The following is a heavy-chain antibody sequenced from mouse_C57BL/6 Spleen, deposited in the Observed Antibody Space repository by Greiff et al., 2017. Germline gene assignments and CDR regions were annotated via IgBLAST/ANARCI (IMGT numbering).Heavy chain of an antibody. CDR3: TITAQAY. J-gene: IGHJ2*01. Sequence: QVQLQQSGAELVRPGASVTLSCKASGYTFTDYEMHWVKQTPVHGLEWIGAIDPETGGTAYNQKFKGKAILTADKSSSTAYMELRNLTSEDSAVYYCTITAQAYWGQGTTLTVSS. V-gene: IGHV1-15*01. CDR2: IDPETGGT. D-gene: IGHD3-2*02. CDR1: GYTFTDYE.